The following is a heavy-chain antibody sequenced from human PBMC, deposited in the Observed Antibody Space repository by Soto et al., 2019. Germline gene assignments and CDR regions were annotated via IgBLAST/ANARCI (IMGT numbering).Heavy chain of an antibody. CDR3: ARNLYYYGSDSYYIVCYYYGMDV. Sequence: SVTVSLKSSGYIYTSYYLHWVRQAPGQGLDWMGIINPSVGSTSYAQKFKCRVNMIRDTFTSTVYKEMSSLRFENTGVYYCARNLYYYGSDSYYIVCYYYGMDVWGQGTTVTVSS. J-gene: IGHJ6*02. V-gene: IGHV1-46*01. CDR1: GYIYTSYY. D-gene: IGHD3-10*01. CDR2: INPSVGST.